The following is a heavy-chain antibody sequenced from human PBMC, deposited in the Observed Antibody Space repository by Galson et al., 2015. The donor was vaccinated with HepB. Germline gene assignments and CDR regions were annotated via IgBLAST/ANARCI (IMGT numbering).Heavy chain of an antibody. D-gene: IGHD6-13*01. V-gene: IGHV3-66*02. CDR2: IYSGGSE. CDR1: GFTVSFNY. Sequence: SLRLSCAASGFTVSFNYMSWVRQAPGKGLEWVSVIYSGGSEYYADSVKGRFTISRDNSKNTLYIQMNSLRAEDTAVYYCASTRSSWYPYFDYWGQGTLVTVSS. J-gene: IGHJ4*02. CDR3: ASTRSSWYPYFDY.